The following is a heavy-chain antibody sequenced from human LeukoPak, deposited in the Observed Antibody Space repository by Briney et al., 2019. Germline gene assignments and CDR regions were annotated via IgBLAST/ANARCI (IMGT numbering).Heavy chain of an antibody. J-gene: IGHJ6*03. CDR3: ARAGGYYYYYHMDV. CDR2: IGTAGDT. V-gene: IGHV3-13*01. Sequence: GGSLRLSCAASGFTFSSYDMHWVRQAPGKGLEWVSAIGTAGDTFYPGSVKGRFAISRENAKNSLYLQMNSLRAGDTAVYYCARAGGYYYYYHMDVWGKGTTVTVSS. CDR1: GFTFSSYD.